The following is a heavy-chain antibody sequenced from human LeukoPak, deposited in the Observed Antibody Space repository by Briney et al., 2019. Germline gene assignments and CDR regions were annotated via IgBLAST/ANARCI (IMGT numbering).Heavy chain of an antibody. J-gene: IGHJ4*02. D-gene: IGHD6-19*01. CDR3: AKDNRGVEQWLVPRNDY. Sequence: GGSLRLSCAASGFTFSSYAMSWVRQAPGKGLEWASAISGSGGGTYYADSVKGRFTISRDNSKNTLFLQMDSLGAEDTAVYYCAKDNRGVEQWLVPRNDYWGQGTLVTVSS. CDR1: GFTFSSYA. V-gene: IGHV3-23*01. CDR2: ISGSGGGT.